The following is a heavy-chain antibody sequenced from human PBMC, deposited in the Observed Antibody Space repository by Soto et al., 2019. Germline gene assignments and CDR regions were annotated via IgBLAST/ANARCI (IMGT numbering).Heavy chain of an antibody. CDR3: ARGRIVASIHDALEI. CDR1: GYDFTSYG. CDR2: ISAYNGKR. J-gene: IGHJ3*02. Sequence: QGQLLQSGDEVKKPGASVRVSCRASGYDFTSYGISWVRQAPGQGLEWVSWISAYNGKRDTAQKFQGRVTMTLDTSTDKAHMELGDLTSADTAVYYCARGRIVASIHDALEIWGQGTMVAFSS. V-gene: IGHV1-18*01. D-gene: IGHD2-21*01.